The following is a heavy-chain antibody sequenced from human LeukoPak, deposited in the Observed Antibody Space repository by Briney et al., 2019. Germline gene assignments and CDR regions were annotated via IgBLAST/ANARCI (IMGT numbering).Heavy chain of an antibody. V-gene: IGHV4-4*09. D-gene: IGHD3-10*01. CDR3: ASHSYGSGSYY. Sequence: PSETLSLTCTVSGSSIGTYSWSWIRQPPGKGLEWVGYIYTTGSTHYNPSLKSRVTMSLDTSKNQLSLKLSSVTAADTAVYYCASHSYGSGSYYWGQGTLVTVSS. J-gene: IGHJ4*02. CDR2: IYTTGST. CDR1: GSSIGTYS.